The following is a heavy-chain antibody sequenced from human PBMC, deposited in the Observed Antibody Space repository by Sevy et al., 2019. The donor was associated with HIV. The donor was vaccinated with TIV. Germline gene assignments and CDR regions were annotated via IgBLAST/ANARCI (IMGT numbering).Heavy chain of an antibody. CDR2: ISNIGRTI. D-gene: IGHD4-4*01. V-gene: IGHV3-48*02. CDR1: GFTFSSYS. J-gene: IGHJ4*02. Sequence: GGSLRLSCAASGFTFSSYSMNWVRQAPGKGLEWVSYISNIGRTIYYADSVRGRFTISRDNAKNSLYLQMNSLRDEDTAVYYCATLFHYSSQFDCWGQGTLVTVSS. CDR3: ATLFHYSSQFDC.